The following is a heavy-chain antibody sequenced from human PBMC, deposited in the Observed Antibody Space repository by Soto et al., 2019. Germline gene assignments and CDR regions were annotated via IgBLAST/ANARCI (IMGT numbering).Heavy chain of an antibody. CDR3: ATEPLSHSYFVI. CDR1: GGSISGYY. CDR2: MYNSERT. J-gene: IGHJ4*02. Sequence: PSETLSLTCTVSGGSISGYYWSWIRQPAGKGLEWIGRMYNSERTNYNPSLKSRVTMSMDTSKNQFSLKLTSVTAADTAVYFCATEPLSHSYFVIWGQGTLVTVSS. V-gene: IGHV4-4*07.